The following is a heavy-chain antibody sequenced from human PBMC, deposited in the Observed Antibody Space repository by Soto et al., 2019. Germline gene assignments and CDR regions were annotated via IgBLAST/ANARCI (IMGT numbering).Heavy chain of an antibody. V-gene: IGHV1-18*01. CDR3: ARDGFWSGYPYYYGMDV. CDR2: ISAYNGNT. D-gene: IGHD3-3*01. Sequence: ASVKVSCKASGYTFTSYGISWVRQAPGQGLEWMGWISAYNGNTNYAQKLQGRVTMTTDTSTSTAYMELRSLRSDDTAVYYCARDGFWSGYPYYYGMDVWGQGTTVTVSS. J-gene: IGHJ6*02. CDR1: GYTFTSYG.